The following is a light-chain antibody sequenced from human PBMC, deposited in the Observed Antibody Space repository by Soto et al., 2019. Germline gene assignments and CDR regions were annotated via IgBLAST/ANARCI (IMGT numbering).Light chain of an antibody. V-gene: IGKV3-20*01. Sequence: EIVFTQSPGTLSLSPVERATLSCRASQSISSNLVWYQQKAGQAPRLLIYGASTRATGIPDRFSGSGSGTDFTLTISRLEPEDFAVYYCKQYGSSGTFGQGTKVDIK. CDR1: QSISSN. CDR3: KQYGSSGT. CDR2: GAS. J-gene: IGKJ1*01.